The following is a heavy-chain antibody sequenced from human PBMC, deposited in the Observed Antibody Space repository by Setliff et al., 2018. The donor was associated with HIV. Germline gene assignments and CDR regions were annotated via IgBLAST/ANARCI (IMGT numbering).Heavy chain of an antibody. J-gene: IGHJ4*02. CDR1: GGSLSGYF. CDR2: INHSGST. Sequence: TSETLSLTCAVYGGSLSGYFWSWVRQPPGKGLEWIGEINHSGSTYYNPSLKSRVTMSVDTSKNQFSLKLTSVTAADTAVYYCARGSDYIWGNYRFPFDYWGQGTLVTVSS. CDR3: ARGSDYIWGNYRFPFDY. V-gene: IGHV4-34*01. D-gene: IGHD3-16*02.